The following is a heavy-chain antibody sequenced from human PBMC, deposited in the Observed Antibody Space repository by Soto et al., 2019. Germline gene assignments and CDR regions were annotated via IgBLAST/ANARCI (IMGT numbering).Heavy chain of an antibody. CDR3: TSSDYDSSGPFDY. V-gene: IGHV3-49*04. CDR2: IRSKAYGGTT. CDR1: GFTFGDYA. Sequence: GSLRLSCTASGFTFGDYAMSWVRQAPGKGLEWVGFIRSKAYGGTTEYAASVKGRFTISRDDSKSIAYLQMNSLKTEDTAVYYCTSSDYDSSGPFDYWGQGTLVTVSS. J-gene: IGHJ4*02. D-gene: IGHD3-22*01.